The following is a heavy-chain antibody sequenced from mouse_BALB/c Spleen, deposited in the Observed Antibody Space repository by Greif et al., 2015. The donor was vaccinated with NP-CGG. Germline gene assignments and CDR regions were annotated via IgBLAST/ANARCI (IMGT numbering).Heavy chain of an antibody. J-gene: IGHJ2*01. CDR3: AKSYYRYFIDY. D-gene: IGHD2-14*01. CDR2: IYPYNGGT. CDR1: GYTFTDYN. Sequence: DVKLVESGPELVKPGASVKISCKASGYTFTDYNMHWVKQSHGKSLEWIGYIYPYNGGTGYNQKFKSKATLTVDNSSSTAYIELRSLTSEDSAVYYCAKSYYRYFIDYWGPGTTLPVSS. V-gene: IGHV1S29*02.